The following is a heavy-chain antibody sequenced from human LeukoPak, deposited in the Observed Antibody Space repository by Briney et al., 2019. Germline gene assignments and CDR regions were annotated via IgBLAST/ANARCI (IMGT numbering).Heavy chain of an antibody. CDR2: IYYSGST. V-gene: IGHV4-30-4*01. Sequence: PSETLSLTCTVSGGSISSGDYYWSWIRQPPGKGLEWIGYIYYSGSTYYNPSLKSRVTISVDTSKNQFSLKLSSVTAADTAVYYCARNKVVAAAVPDAFDIWGQGTMVTVSS. D-gene: IGHD2-15*01. CDR1: GGSISSGDYY. CDR3: ARNKVVAAAVPDAFDI. J-gene: IGHJ3*02.